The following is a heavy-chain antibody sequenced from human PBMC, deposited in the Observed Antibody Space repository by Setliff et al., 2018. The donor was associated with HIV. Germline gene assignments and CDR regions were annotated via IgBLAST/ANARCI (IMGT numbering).Heavy chain of an antibody. CDR1: GGTFSSYA. CDR3: ARPIRAAAGNDAFHV. CDR2: IIPMFDAP. J-gene: IGHJ3*01. D-gene: IGHD6-13*01. Sequence: ASVKVSCKTSGGTFSSYAISWVRQAPGQGLEWMGGIIPMFDAPNYAQKFQGRVTITADESTSTAYMELSGLRSEDSAVYFCARPIRAAAGNDAFHVWGQGTMVTVSS. V-gene: IGHV1-69*13.